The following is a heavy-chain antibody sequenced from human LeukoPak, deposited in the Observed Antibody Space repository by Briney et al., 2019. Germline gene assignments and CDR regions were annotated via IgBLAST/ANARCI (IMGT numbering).Heavy chain of an antibody. Sequence: ASVKVSCMASGGTFSSYAISWVRQAPGQGLEWMGGIIPIFGTANYAQKFQGRVTITTDESTSTAYMELSSLRSEDTAVYYCASFGYDILTGRIGSIDYWGQGTLVTVSS. CDR3: ASFGYDILTGRIGSIDY. CDR2: IIPIFGTA. J-gene: IGHJ4*02. V-gene: IGHV1-69*05. D-gene: IGHD3-9*01. CDR1: GGTFSSYA.